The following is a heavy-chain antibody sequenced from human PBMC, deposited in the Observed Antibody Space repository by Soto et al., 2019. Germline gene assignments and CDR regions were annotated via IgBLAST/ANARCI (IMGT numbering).Heavy chain of an antibody. CDR3: AKWNGYGDH. CDR1: GFSFSTYG. V-gene: IGHV3-23*01. J-gene: IGHJ4*02. Sequence: EVQLLESGGGLVQPGGSLRLSCAVSGFSFSTYGVTWVRQAPGKGLEWVSGVSGGSGTTHYADSVKGRFTITGDTSKNTVYMQMNILRVEDTSVYYCAKWNGYGDHWGQGTLVTVSS. CDR2: VSGGSGTT. D-gene: IGHD1-1*01.